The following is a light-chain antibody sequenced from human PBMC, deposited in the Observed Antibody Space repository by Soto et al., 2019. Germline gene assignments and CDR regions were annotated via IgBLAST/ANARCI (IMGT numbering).Light chain of an antibody. Sequence: IQMTQYPSSLSASVGDRVTITCRASQSISTYLNWYQQIRGKAPKLLIYTASTLQSGVPSRFSGSGSGTDFTLTISSLQPEDFATYYCLQDYNYPLTFGQGTRLAI. CDR1: QSISTY. V-gene: IGKV1-6*01. CDR3: LQDYNYPLT. J-gene: IGKJ5*01. CDR2: TAS.